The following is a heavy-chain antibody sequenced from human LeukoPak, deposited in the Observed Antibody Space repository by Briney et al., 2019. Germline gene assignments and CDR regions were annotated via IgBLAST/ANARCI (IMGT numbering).Heavy chain of an antibody. Sequence: PGGSLRLSCVSSGFTFSNDWMTWVRQAPGKGLDWVANIKRDGSQIHYADSVKGRFTISRDNTKLFLQMNSLRVEDTARYYCARDTSPSSGSTYFDAFDMWGQGTMVSVSS. V-gene: IGHV3-7*01. CDR2: IKRDGSQI. D-gene: IGHD1-1*01. CDR3: ARDTSPSSGSTYFDAFDM. CDR1: GFTFSNDW. J-gene: IGHJ3*02.